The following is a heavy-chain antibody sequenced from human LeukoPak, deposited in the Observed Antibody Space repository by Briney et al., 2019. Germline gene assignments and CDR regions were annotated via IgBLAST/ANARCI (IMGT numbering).Heavy chain of an antibody. D-gene: IGHD6-25*01. CDR2: IYYSVST. Sequence: PSETLSLTCTVSGVSISSGDYYWGWIHQPPGKGLEWIGYIYYSVSTYYNPSLKSRVTMSVDTSKNQFSLKLSSVTAADTAVYYCASQRGVQGDFDIWGQGTMVTVSS. CDR3: ASQRGVQGDFDI. CDR1: GVSISSGDYY. J-gene: IGHJ3*02. V-gene: IGHV4-30-4*08.